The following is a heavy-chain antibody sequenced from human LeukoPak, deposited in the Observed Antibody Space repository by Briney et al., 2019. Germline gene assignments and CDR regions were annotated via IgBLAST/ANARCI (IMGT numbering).Heavy chain of an antibody. J-gene: IGHJ4*02. CDR3: ARQDRTLYYDSSGLYFDY. V-gene: IGHV4-38-2*01. CDR2: IFHGGNT. Sequence: SETLSLTCAVSGYSISSGYYWGWIRQPPGKGLEWIGSIFHGGNTYYSPSLKSRVTISMDTSMNQFSLKLTSVTAADTAVYYCARQDRTLYYDSSGLYFDYWGQGTLVAVSS. CDR1: GYSISSGYY. D-gene: IGHD3-22*01.